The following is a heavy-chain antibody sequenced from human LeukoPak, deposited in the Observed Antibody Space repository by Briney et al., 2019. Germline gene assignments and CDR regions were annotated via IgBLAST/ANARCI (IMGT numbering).Heavy chain of an antibody. D-gene: IGHD6-6*01. Sequence: ASVKVSCKASGYTFTSYGISWVRQAPGQGLEWMRWISAYNGNTNYAQKLQGRVTMTTDTSTSTAYMELRSLRSDDTAVYYCARAYLNIAARPGQQLRGGWFDPWGQGTLVTVSS. CDR1: GYTFTSYG. J-gene: IGHJ5*02. CDR3: ARAYLNIAARPGQQLRGGWFDP. V-gene: IGHV1-18*01. CDR2: ISAYNGNT.